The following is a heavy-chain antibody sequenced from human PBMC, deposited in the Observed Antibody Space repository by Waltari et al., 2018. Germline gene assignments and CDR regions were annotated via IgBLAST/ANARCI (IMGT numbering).Heavy chain of an antibody. CDR1: GGTFADNP. V-gene: IGHV1-69*01. CDR3: ARSPVGSGSYTPGNGMDV. J-gene: IGHJ6*02. CDR2: IIPIFGTA. D-gene: IGHD3-10*01. Sequence: QVQLVQSGAEVKKPGPSGRASCKPPGGTFADNPVGGVRRAPGQGLGWMGGIIPIFGTANYAQKFQGRVTITADESTSTAYMELSSLRSEDTAVYYCARSPVGSGSYTPGNGMDVWGQGTTVTVSS.